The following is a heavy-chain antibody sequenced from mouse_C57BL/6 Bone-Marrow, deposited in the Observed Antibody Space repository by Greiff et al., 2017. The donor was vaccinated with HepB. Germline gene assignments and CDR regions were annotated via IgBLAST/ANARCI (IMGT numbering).Heavy chain of an antibody. CDR3: ARSPLYYDYGRSYYYFDY. Sequence: QVQLQQPGAELVMPGASVKLSCKASGYTFTSYWMHWVKQRPGQGLEWIGEIDPSDSYTNYNQKFKGKSTLTVDKSSSTAYMQLSSLTSEDSAVYYCARSPLYYDYGRSYYYFDYWGQGTTLTVSS. V-gene: IGHV1-69*01. CDR1: GYTFTSYW. J-gene: IGHJ2*01. D-gene: IGHD2-4*01. CDR2: IDPSDSYT.